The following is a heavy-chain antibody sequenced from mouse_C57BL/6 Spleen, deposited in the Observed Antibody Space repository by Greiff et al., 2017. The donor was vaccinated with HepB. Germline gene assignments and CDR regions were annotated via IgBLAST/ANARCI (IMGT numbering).Heavy chain of an antibody. V-gene: IGHV1-9*01. J-gene: IGHJ1*03. Sequence: VQLQQSGAELMKPGASVKLSCKATGYTFTGYWIEWVKQRPGHGLEWIGEILPGSGSTNYNEKFKGKATFTADTSSNTAYMQLSSLTTEDSAIYYCARRGFYYYGSSPPSYWYFDVWGTGTTVTVSS. D-gene: IGHD1-1*01. CDR3: ARRGFYYYGSSPPSYWYFDV. CDR2: ILPGSGST. CDR1: GYTFTGYW.